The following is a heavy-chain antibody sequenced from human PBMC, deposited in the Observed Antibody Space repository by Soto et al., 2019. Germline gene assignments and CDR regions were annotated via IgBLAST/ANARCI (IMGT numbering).Heavy chain of an antibody. CDR1: GGSFSGYY. CDR3: AREGVGDYYDSSGYYRSLDY. CDR2: INHSGST. D-gene: IGHD3-22*01. J-gene: IGHJ4*02. V-gene: IGHV4-34*01. Sequence: SETLSLTCAVYGGSFSGYYWSWIRQPPGKGLEWIGEINHSGSTNYNPSLKSRVTISVDTSKNQFSLKLSSVTAADTAVYYCAREGVGDYYDSSGYYRSLDYWGQGTLVTGSS.